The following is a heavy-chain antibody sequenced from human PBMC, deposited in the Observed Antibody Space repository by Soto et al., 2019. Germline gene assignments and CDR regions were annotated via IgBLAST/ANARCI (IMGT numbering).Heavy chain of an antibody. Sequence: SETLSLTCAVSGGSIKTGGYSWSWIRQPPGKGLEWIGYIYHTGSAYYNPSLKSRANISVDKSKNQFSLSLSSVTAADTAKYYRARASMVRGIHYYGMDVWGQGTTVTAS. CDR3: ARASMVRGIHYYGMDV. CDR1: GGSIKTGGYS. V-gene: IGHV4-30-2*01. CDR2: IYHTGSA. D-gene: IGHD3-10*01. J-gene: IGHJ6*02.